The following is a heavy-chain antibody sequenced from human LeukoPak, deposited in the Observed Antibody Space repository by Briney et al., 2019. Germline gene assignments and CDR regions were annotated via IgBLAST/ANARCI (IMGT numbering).Heavy chain of an antibody. CDR1: GFTFSSYS. CDR3: ARGGEDSSGWYEHFDY. Sequence: PGGSLRLSCAASGFTFSSYSMNWVRQAPGKGLERVSAISSSSSYIYYAESVKGRFTISRDNAKNSLYLQMNSLRAEDTAVYYCARGGEDSSGWYEHFDYWGQGTLVTVSS. J-gene: IGHJ4*02. V-gene: IGHV3-21*01. CDR2: ISSSSSYI. D-gene: IGHD6-19*01.